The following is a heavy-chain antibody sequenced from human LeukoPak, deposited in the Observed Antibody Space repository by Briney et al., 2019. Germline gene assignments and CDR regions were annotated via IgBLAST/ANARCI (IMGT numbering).Heavy chain of an antibody. CDR1: GFPLSSYA. V-gene: IGHV3-23*01. D-gene: IGHD3-3*01. J-gene: IGHJ4*02. CDR2: ISCSGGST. Sequence: GGSLGLLCAASGFPLSSYAMSWVRQAPGKGPEWVSAISCSGGSTYYADSVKGRFTIPRDNYKNMQYLQMNSLRAEDTAVYYCSKVDPVWSGYYTVDFWGQGTLATVSS. CDR3: SKVDPVWSGYYTVDF.